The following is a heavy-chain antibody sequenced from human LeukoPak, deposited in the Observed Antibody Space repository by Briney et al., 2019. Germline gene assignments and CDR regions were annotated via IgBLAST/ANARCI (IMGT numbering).Heavy chain of an antibody. Sequence: PGGSLRLSCAASGFTFSSYGMHWVRQAPGKGLEWVAVIWYDGSNKYYADSVKGRFTISRDNAKNSLYLQMNSLRAEDTAVYYCARDRVFAGTIGMDVWGQGTTVTVSS. CDR2: IWYDGSNK. J-gene: IGHJ6*02. D-gene: IGHD6-13*01. V-gene: IGHV3-33*01. CDR3: ARDRVFAGTIGMDV. CDR1: GFTFSSYG.